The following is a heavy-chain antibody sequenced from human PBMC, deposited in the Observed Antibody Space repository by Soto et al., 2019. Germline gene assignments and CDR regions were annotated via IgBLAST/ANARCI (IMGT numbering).Heavy chain of an antibody. CDR3: ARARYDSSGYYFDY. D-gene: IGHD3-22*01. CDR1: GFIVSSNY. V-gene: IGHV3-53*01. Sequence: GGSLRLSCAASGFIVSSNYMSWVRQAPGKGLEWVSVIYSDGSTHYTDSVKDRFIISRDISKNTLYLQMNSLRAEYTAVYYCARARYDSSGYYFDYWGQGALVTVSS. CDR2: IYSDGST. J-gene: IGHJ4*02.